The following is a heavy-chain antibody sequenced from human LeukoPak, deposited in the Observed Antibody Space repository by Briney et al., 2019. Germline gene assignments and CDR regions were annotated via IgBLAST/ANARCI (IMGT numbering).Heavy chain of an antibody. CDR2: IRYDGSNK. J-gene: IGHJ2*01. CDR3: ADRWYFDL. Sequence: GGSLRLSCAASGFTFSSYGMHWVRQAPGKGLEWVAFIRYDGSNKYYADSVKGRFTIARDNSKDILYLQMNSLRVEDTAVYYCADRWYFDLWGRGTLVTVSS. V-gene: IGHV3-30*02. CDR1: GFTFSSYG.